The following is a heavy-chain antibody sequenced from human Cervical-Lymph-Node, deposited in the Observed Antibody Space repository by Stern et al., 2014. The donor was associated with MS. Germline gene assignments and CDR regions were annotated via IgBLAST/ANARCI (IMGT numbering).Heavy chain of an antibody. J-gene: IGHJ4*02. CDR3: ARVSSSWLWYFDY. CDR2: INAGNGNT. Sequence: VQLEESGAEVKKPGASVKVSCKASGYTFTNHVIHWVRQAPGQRLEWMGWINAGNGNTRYSQRFLGRVTFTRDTSATTAYMELSSLRSEDTAMYYCARVSSSWLWYFDYWGQGTLVSVSS. V-gene: IGHV1-3*01. CDR1: GYTFTNHV. D-gene: IGHD6-13*01.